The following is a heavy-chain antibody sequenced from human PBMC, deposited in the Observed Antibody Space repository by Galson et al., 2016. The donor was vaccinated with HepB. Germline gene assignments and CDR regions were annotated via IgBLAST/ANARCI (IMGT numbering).Heavy chain of an antibody. J-gene: IGHJ4*02. CDR1: GFTFSSYT. V-gene: IGHV3-23*01. Sequence: SLRLSCAASGFTFSSYTMSWVRQAPGMGLEWVSSIRGSGSFTYFADSVKGRFTISRDNSKNTLYLQMNSLRAEDTATYYCAKDPGRGSGWFFFDSWGQGTLVTVSS. CDR3: AKDPGRGSGWFFFDS. CDR2: IRGSGSFT. D-gene: IGHD6-19*01.